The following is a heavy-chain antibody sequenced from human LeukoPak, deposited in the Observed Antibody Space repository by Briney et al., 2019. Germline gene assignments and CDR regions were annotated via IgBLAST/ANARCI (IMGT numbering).Heavy chain of an antibody. CDR2: IYYSGST. CDR1: GFTVSSNY. CDR3: ARMVRDYYYDSSGYPTWFDP. D-gene: IGHD3-22*01. V-gene: IGHV4-59*02. J-gene: IGHJ5*02. Sequence: GSLRLSCAASGFTVSSNYMSWVRQAPGKGLEWIGYIYYSGSTNYNPSLKSRVTISVDTSKNQFSLKLSSVTAADTAVYYCARMVRDYYYDSSGYPTWFDPWGQGTLVTVSS.